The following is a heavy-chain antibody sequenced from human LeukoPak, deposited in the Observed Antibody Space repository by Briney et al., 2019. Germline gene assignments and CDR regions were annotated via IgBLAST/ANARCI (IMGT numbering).Heavy chain of an antibody. CDR2: IYHSGST. J-gene: IGHJ3*01. D-gene: IGHD5-12*01. V-gene: IGHV4-39*01. CDR1: GGSISSGSYY. CDR3: ARHSHSGYDLNL. Sequence: SETLSLTCTVSGGSISSGSYYWSWIRQPPGKGLEWIGSIYHSGSTYYNPSLKTRVTISVDTSKNQFSLKLSSVTAADTAVYYCARHSHSGYDLNLWGQGTMVTVSS.